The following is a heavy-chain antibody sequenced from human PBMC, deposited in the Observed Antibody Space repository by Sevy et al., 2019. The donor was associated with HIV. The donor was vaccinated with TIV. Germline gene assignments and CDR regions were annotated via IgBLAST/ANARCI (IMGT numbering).Heavy chain of an antibody. D-gene: IGHD1-20*01. CDR3: ASALEYNWLRRPFDY. Sequence: GGSLRLSCAASGFIFSSYGMHWVRQAPGKGLEWVAVISSDGSNKYYADSVKGRFSISRDNSNNKLYLQMSSLRAEDTAVYYCASALEYNWLRRPFDYWGQGTMVTVSS. V-gene: IGHV3-30*03. CDR2: ISSDGSNK. CDR1: GFIFSSYG. J-gene: IGHJ4*02.